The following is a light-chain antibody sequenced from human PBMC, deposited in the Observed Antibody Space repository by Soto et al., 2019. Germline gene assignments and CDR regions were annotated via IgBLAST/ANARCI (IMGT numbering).Light chain of an antibody. V-gene: IGKV3-20*01. J-gene: IGKJ2*01. Sequence: EIVLTQSPGTLSLSPGERATLSCRASQSVTNNYLAWYQHKTGQAPRCLIYGAAIRSTGIPDRFSGSGSGTDFTLTISRLEREEFAVYYCQQYGTSFTFGQGTKLEIK. CDR2: GAA. CDR3: QQYGTSFT. CDR1: QSVTNNY.